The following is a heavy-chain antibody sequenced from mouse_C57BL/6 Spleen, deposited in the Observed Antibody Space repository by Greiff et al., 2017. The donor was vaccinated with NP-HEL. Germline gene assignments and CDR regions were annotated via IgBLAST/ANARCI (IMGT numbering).Heavy chain of an antibody. J-gene: IGHJ3*01. D-gene: IGHD2-1*01. Sequence: QVQLQQPGAELVKPGASVKLSCTASGYTFTSYWMYWVKQRPGQGLEWIGMIHPNSGSTNYNEKFKSKATLTVDKSSSTAYMQLSSLTSEDSAVYYCARNSGIFPFAYWGQGTLVTVSA. CDR1: GYTFTSYW. CDR3: ARNSGIFPFAY. CDR2: IHPNSGST. V-gene: IGHV1-64*01.